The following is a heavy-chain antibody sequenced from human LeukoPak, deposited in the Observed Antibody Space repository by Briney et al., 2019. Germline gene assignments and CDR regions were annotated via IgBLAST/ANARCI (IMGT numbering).Heavy chain of an antibody. CDR3: ARHWLEWLLCWFDY. CDR2: IYYSGST. V-gene: IGHV4-39*01. D-gene: IGHD3-3*01. J-gene: IGHJ4*02. CDR1: RGSICSSSYY. Sequence: SEALSVTCIVSRGSICSSSYYWGWIRQPPGRGLEWIGCIYYSGSTYYHPSLKNRFTISVDTSKNQFSLKLSSVTAADTDVYYRARHWLEWLLCWFDYWGQGTLVTVSS.